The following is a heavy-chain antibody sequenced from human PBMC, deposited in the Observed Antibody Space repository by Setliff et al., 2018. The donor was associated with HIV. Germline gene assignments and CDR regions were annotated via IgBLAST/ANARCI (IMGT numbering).Heavy chain of an antibody. Sequence: SETLSLTCTVSGDSASNSRYYWAWIRQPPGKGLEYIGSIHYDEKTYYNPSLKIRVTISIDTSKNQFSLSLTSWTDADTAVDYCASRIYYYETYRVLRGEGFDHWGQGTLVTVSS. CDR3: ASRIYYYETYRVLRGEGFDH. D-gene: IGHD3-22*01. V-gene: IGHV4-39*01. CDR2: IHYDEKT. J-gene: IGHJ5*02. CDR1: GDSASNSRYY.